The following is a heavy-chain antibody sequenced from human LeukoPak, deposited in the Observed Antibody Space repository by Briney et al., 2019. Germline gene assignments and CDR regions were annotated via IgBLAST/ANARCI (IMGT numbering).Heavy chain of an antibody. CDR3: ARIPSSTVTISEVAFDI. CDR2: IYYLGST. J-gene: IGHJ3*02. Sequence: PSEILSLTCTVSGGSISSSSYYWGWIRQPPGKGLEWIGNIYYLGSTYYNPSLKSRVSISVDTSKNHFSLHLTSVTAADTAVYYCARIPSSTVTISEVAFDIWGQGRMVTVSS. V-gene: IGHV4-39*07. CDR1: GGSISSSSYY. D-gene: IGHD4-17*01.